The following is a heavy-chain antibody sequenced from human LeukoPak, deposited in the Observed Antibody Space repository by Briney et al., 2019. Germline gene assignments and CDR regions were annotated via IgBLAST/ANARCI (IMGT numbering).Heavy chain of an antibody. CDR2: IYNDGTT. J-gene: IGHJ4*02. D-gene: IGHD4-17*01. CDR3: ARVGYDYGDWGYFDY. CDR1: GFTVITSF. V-gene: IGHV3-53*01. Sequence: PGGSLRLSCSASGFTVITSFMSWVRQAPGKGLEWVSVIYNDGTTYYADSVKGRFTISRDNSKNTLYLQMNSLRAEDTAVYYCARVGYDYGDWGYFDYWGQGTLVTVSS.